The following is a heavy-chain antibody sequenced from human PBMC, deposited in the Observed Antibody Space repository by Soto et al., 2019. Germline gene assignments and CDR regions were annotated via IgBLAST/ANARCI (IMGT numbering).Heavy chain of an antibody. Sequence: GGSLRLSCAASGFTFSSYAMSWVRQAPGKGLEWVSAISGSGGSTYYADSVKGRFTISRDNSKNTLYLQMNSLRAEDTAVYYCAKDGYDILSSPIDYWGQGTLVTVSS. CDR2: ISGSGGST. V-gene: IGHV3-23*01. J-gene: IGHJ4*02. CDR1: GFTFSSYA. CDR3: AKDGYDILSSPIDY. D-gene: IGHD3-9*01.